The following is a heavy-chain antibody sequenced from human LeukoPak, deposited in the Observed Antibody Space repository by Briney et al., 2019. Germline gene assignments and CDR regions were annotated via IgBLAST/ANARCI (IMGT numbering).Heavy chain of an antibody. CDR2: IKSDGITI. Sequence: GGSLRLSCAASGFTFSNYMMHWVRQAPGRGLVWVSRIKSDGITITYADSVKGRFTISRDNAKNTLYLQMNSLRAEDTAVYYCLRDLNWSLDQWGQGTLVTVSS. J-gene: IGHJ4*02. D-gene: IGHD1-20*01. CDR3: LRDLNWSLDQ. V-gene: IGHV3-74*01. CDR1: GFTFSNYM.